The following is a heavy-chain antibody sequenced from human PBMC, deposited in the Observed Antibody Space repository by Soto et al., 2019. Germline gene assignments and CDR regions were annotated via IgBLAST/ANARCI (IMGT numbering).Heavy chain of an antibody. Sequence: PGGSLRLSCAASGFTVSSNYMSWVRQAPGKGLEWVSVIYSGGSTYYADSVKGRFTISRDNSKNTLYLQMNSLRAEDTAVYYCARGGFNYYDSSGYYYDYWGQGTLVTVSS. CDR1: GFTVSSNY. V-gene: IGHV3-53*01. CDR2: IYSGGST. D-gene: IGHD3-22*01. CDR3: ARGGFNYYDSSGYYYDY. J-gene: IGHJ4*02.